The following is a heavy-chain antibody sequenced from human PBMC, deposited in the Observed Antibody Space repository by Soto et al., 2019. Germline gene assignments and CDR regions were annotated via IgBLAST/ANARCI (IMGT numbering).Heavy chain of an antibody. V-gene: IGHV3-64*01. J-gene: IGHJ6*03. D-gene: IGHD6-6*01. CDR1: GFTLSGYA. CDR3: ARRARPDFYYMDG. CDR2: ISSNGVGT. Sequence: EVQLAESGGGLAQPGGSLRLSCAASGFTLSGYAMDWVRQAPGKGLEYVSGISSNGVGTYYANSVQGRFTISRDNSKNTVHLQMGSLRPEDMAVYYCARRARPDFYYMDGWGKGTTVTVS.